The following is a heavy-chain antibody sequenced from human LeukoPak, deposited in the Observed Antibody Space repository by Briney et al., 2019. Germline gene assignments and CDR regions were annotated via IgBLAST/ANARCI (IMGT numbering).Heavy chain of an antibody. Sequence: GGSLRLSCAASGFTFSSYAVSWVRQAPGKGLEWVALISYDGSNKYYADSVKGRFTISRDNSKNTLYLQMNSLRVEDTAVYYCAKPAYAGYYYYMDVWGKGTTVTVSS. CDR1: GFTFSSYA. V-gene: IGHV3-30*18. CDR3: AKPAYAGYYYYMDV. J-gene: IGHJ6*03. CDR2: ISYDGSNK. D-gene: IGHD3-16*01.